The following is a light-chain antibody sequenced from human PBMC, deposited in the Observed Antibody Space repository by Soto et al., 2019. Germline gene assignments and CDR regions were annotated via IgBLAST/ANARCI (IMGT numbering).Light chain of an antibody. V-gene: IGKV3-15*01. CDR2: GAS. J-gene: IGKJ1*01. Sequence: EIVMTQSPATLSVSPGERATLSCRASQSVSSNLAWYQQKPGQAPRLLIYGASTRATGIPARFSGSGSGTEFPLNISSLQSEDFAVYYCQQYNNWPPYTFGQGTKVEIK. CDR3: QQYNNWPPYT. CDR1: QSVSSN.